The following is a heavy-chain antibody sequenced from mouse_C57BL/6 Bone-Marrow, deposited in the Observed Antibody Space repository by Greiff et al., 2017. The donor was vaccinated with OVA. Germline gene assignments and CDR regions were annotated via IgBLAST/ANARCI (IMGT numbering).Heavy chain of an antibody. D-gene: IGHD1-1*01. CDR2: IHPNSGST. V-gene: IGHV1-64*01. Sequence: QVQLQQPGAELVKPGASVKLSCKASGYTFTSYWMHWVKQRPGQGLEWIGMIHPNSGSTNYNEKFKSKATLTVDKSSSTAYMQLSSLTSEDSAVYYGARFYYGSYWYFDVWGTGTTVTVSS. CDR1: GYTFTSYW. CDR3: ARFYYGSYWYFDV. J-gene: IGHJ1*03.